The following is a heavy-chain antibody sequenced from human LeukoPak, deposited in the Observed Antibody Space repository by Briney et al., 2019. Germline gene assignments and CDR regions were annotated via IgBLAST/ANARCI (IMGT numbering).Heavy chain of an antibody. CDR2: IIPILGTA. D-gene: IGHD3-22*01. CDR3: ARAPNSYYYDSSGYYYGDY. Sequence: SVKVSCKASGGTFSSYAISWVRQAPGQGLEWMGGIIPILGTANYAQKFQGRVTITADESTSTAYMELSSLRSEDTAVYYCARAPNSYYYDSSGYYYGDYWGQGTLVTVSS. J-gene: IGHJ4*02. CDR1: GGTFSSYA. V-gene: IGHV1-69*01.